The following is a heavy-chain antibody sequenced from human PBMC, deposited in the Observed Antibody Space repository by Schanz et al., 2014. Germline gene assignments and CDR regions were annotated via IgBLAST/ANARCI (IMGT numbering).Heavy chain of an antibody. V-gene: IGHV4-34*01. J-gene: IGHJ2*01. CDR1: GGSFSGYY. D-gene: IGHD1-1*01. CDR2: INHGGST. Sequence: QVQLQQWGAGLLKPSETLSLTCAVYGGSFSGYYWSWIRQPPGKGLEWIAEINHGGSTNYNPSLKSRVPRSLDTSKNQFSLTLTSLTAADTAVYYCARDTTWRLDLWGRGTLVTVSS. CDR3: ARDTTWRLDL.